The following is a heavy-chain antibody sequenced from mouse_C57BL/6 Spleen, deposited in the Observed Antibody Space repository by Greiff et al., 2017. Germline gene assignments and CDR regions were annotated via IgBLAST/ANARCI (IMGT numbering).Heavy chain of an antibody. CDR1: GYSITSGYY. CDR3: ARDGGYGYFDV. CDR2: ISYDGSN. V-gene: IGHV3-6*01. Sequence: EVQLVESGPGLVKPSQSLSLTCSVTGYSITSGYYWNWIRQFPGNKLEWMGYISYDGSNNYNPSLKNRISITRDTSKNQFFLKLNSVTTEDTATYYCARDGGYGYFDVWGTGTTGTVSS. J-gene: IGHJ1*03.